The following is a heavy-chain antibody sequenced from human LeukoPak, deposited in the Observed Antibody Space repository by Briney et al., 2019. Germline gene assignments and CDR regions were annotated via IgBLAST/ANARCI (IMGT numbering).Heavy chain of an antibody. CDR3: AGARGATCFDY. V-gene: IGHV5-51*01. Sequence: GESLKISCKASGYVFANYWIGWVRQMPGKGLEWMGIIFPGDSDTRYSPSFQGQVTISVDKSINTAYLQWRSLKAADTAMYYCAGARGATCFDYWGHGTLVTVSS. J-gene: IGHJ4*01. D-gene: IGHD1-26*01. CDR2: IFPGDSDT. CDR1: GYVFANYW.